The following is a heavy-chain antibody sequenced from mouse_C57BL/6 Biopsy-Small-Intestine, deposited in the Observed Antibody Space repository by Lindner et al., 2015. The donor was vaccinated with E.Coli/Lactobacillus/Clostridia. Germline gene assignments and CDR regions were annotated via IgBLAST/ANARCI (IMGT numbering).Heavy chain of an antibody. CDR2: ISTGSSTI. J-gene: IGHJ1*03. Sequence: VQLQESGGGLVEPGGSLKLSCAASGFTFSDYGMRWVRQAPEKGLEWVAYISTGSSTIYYADTVKGRFTISRDNAKNTLFLQMTSLRSEDTAMYYCARGVYYGSFHWYFDVWGTGTTVTVSS. CDR3: ARGVYYGSFHWYFDV. D-gene: IGHD1-1*01. CDR1: GFTFSDYG. V-gene: IGHV5-17*01.